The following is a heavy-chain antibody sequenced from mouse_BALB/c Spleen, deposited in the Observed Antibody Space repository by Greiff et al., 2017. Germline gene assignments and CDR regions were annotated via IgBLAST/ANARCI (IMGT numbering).Heavy chain of an antibody. Sequence: VKLQESGAELAKPGASVKMSCKASGYTFTSYWMHWVKQRPGQGLEWIGYINPSTGYTEYNHKFKDKATLTADKSSSTAYMQLSSLTSEDSAVYYCARRFGSSYDYFDYWGQGTTLTVSS. CDR1: GYTFTSYW. D-gene: IGHD1-1*01. V-gene: IGHV1-7*01. J-gene: IGHJ2*01. CDR3: ARRFGSSYDYFDY. CDR2: INPSTGYT.